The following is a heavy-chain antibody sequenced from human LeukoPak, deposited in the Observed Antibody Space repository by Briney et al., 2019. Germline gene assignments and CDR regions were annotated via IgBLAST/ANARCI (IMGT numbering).Heavy chain of an antibody. CDR3: TRQIAYYYDSSGYYTTDY. Sequence: GGSLRLSCAASGFTFSIYGMHWVRQAPGKGLEWVAIIYYDGSDKYYADSVKGRFTISRDNSKDRLYLQMNSLRAEDTAVYYCTRQIAYYYDSSGYYTTDYWGQGTLVTVSS. V-gene: IGHV3-33*01. CDR2: IYYDGSDK. J-gene: IGHJ4*02. D-gene: IGHD3-22*01. CDR1: GFTFSIYG.